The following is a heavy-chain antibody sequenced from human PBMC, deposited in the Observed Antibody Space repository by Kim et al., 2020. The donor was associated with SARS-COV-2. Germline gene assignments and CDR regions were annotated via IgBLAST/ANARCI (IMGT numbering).Heavy chain of an antibody. J-gene: IGHJ4*02. CDR3: ARAAYSSGWSFDY. CDR1: GGSISSYY. D-gene: IGHD6-19*01. CDR2: IYYSGST. Sequence: SETLSLTCTVSGGSISSYYWSWIRQPPGKGLEWIGYIYYSGSTNYNPSLKSRVTISVDTSKNQFSLKLSSVTAADTAVYYCARAAYSSGWSFDYWGQGTL. V-gene: IGHV4-59*13.